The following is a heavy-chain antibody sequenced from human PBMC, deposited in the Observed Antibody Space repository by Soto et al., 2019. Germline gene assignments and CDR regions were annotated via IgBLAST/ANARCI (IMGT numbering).Heavy chain of an antibody. J-gene: IGHJ4*02. D-gene: IGHD3-22*01. V-gene: IGHV3-48*03. Sequence: GGSLRLSCAASGFTFSSYEMNWVRQAPGKGLEWVSYISSSGSTIYYADSVKGRFTISRDNAKNSLYLQMNSLRAEDTAVYYCARGGITMIVVAPPDYWGQGTLVTVSS. CDR3: ARGGITMIVVAPPDY. CDR1: GFTFSSYE. CDR2: ISSSGSTI.